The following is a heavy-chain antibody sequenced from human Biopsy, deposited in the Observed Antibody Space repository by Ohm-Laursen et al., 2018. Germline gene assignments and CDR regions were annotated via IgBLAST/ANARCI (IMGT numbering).Heavy chain of an antibody. CDR1: GASVKTSGYF. D-gene: IGHD3-9*01. CDR3: VREPKTGTAEAWYFDL. CDR2: ISYNERT. V-gene: IGHV4-31*03. Sequence: TLSLTCSVSGASVKTSGYFWAWIRQRPGKGLEWIGYISYNERTHYSPSLTSRLAISFDTSNNRISLQLRSVSVADTAVYYCVREPKTGTAEAWYFDLWGRGSPVTAPS. J-gene: IGHJ2*01.